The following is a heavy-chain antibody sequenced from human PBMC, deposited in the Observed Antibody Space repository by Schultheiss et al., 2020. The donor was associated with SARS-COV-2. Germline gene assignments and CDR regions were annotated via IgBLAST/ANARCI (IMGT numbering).Heavy chain of an antibody. J-gene: IGHJ6*02. V-gene: IGHV3-74*01. CDR2: INSDGGIT. D-gene: IGHD3-22*01. CDR3: AKYRGYSSGYYDGYYYYGMDV. CDR1: GFTFSSYG. Sequence: GGSLRLSCAASGFTFSSYGMHWVRQAPGKGLVWVSRINSDGGITTYADSVKGRFTTSRDNAKNTLYLQMNSLRAEDTAVYYCAKYRGYSSGYYDGYYYYGMDVWGQGTTVTVSS.